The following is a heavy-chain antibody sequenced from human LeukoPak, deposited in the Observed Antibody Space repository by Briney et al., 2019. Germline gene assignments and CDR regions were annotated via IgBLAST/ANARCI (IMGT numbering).Heavy chain of an antibody. CDR3: AIMHPYYDGSGYWVQ. V-gene: IGHV3-23*01. CDR1: GFTFSSYA. J-gene: IGHJ4*02. D-gene: IGHD3-22*01. Sequence: GGSPRLSCAASGFTFSSYAMSWVRQAPGEGPEWVSGISTSGASTSKADSVKGRFTISSDNPRNTLSMQMNSLRAEDTALYYCAIMHPYYDGSGYWVQWGQGTLVTVSS. CDR2: ISTSGAST.